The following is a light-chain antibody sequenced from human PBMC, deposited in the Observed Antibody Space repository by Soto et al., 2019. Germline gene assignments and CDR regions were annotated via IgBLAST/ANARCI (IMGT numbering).Light chain of an antibody. CDR1: QSVSSY. CDR2: DAS. V-gene: IGKV3-11*01. J-gene: IGKJ1*01. CDR3: QQYNSYST. Sequence: EIVLTQSPATLSLSPGERATLSCRASQSVSSYLAWYQQKPGQAPRLLIYDASNRATGIPARFSGSGSGTDFTLTISSLEPEDFATYYCQQYNSYSTFGQGTKVEI.